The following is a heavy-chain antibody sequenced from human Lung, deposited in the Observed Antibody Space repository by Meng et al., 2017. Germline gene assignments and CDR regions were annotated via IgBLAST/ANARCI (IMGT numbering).Heavy chain of an antibody. CDR3: GRNGAYCLHS. CDR2: ISHGGNT. CDR1: DGFSSSGNW. D-gene: IGHD4-17*01. J-gene: IGHJ4*02. V-gene: IGHV4-4*02. Sequence: VHEEEWGPRLGKPSGTLSLTASGADGFSSSGNWWSCGRQPPGKGLEWIGEISHGGNTNYSPSFRGRVTMSVGRSRDQFSLELNSVTAADTAVYFCGRNGAYCLHSWGQGTLVTVSS.